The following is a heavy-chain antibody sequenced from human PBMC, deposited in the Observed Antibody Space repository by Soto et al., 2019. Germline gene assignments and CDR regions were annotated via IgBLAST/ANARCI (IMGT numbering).Heavy chain of an antibody. D-gene: IGHD2-8*01. V-gene: IGHV3-23*01. CDR3: ARDQGVVIIKDH. CDR2: IGASGSST. J-gene: IGHJ4*02. CDR1: GFTFSSYA. Sequence: EVQLLESGGGLVQPGGSLRLSCAASGFTFSSYALTWVRQAPGKGLEWVSVIGASGSSTFHADSVKGRFTISRDNSKNTLYLEMNSLRVEDTAIYYCARDQGVVIIKDHWGQGTLVTVSS.